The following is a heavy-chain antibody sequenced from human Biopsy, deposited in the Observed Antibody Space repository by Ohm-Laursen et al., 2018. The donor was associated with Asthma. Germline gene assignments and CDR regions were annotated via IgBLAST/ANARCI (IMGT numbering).Heavy chain of an antibody. Sequence: SSVKVSCKASGDPLGSFINYAISWVRQAPRQGLEWMGGIIPIYNTVNYGQKFQGRVTITADESTSTAYMELSSLRSEDTAVYYCARILPRVVKSPGAAWDVWGQGTTVTVSS. V-gene: IGHV1-69*01. D-gene: IGHD4-23*01. CDR1: GDPLGSFINYA. J-gene: IGHJ6*02. CDR3: ARILPRVVKSPGAAWDV. CDR2: IIPIYNTV.